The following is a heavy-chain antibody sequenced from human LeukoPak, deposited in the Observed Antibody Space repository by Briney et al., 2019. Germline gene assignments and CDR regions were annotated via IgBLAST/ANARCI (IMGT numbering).Heavy chain of an antibody. J-gene: IGHJ4*02. D-gene: IGHD5-12*01. Sequence: GGSLRLSCTASGFIFSNYDMNWVRQAPGRGLEWVSSISATSTFIYYADSVKGRFTVSRDNSKNTLYLQMNSLRSEDTAVYYCAKESGYTGGWDPFDLWGQGTLVTVSS. CDR3: AKESGYTGGWDPFDL. V-gene: IGHV3-23*01. CDR1: GFIFSNYD. CDR2: ISATSTFI.